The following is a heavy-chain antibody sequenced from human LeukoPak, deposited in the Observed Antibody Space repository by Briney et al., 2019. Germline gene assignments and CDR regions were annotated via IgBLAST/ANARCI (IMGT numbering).Heavy chain of an antibody. CDR2: ISGSGGSA. CDR1: GFTFSSYA. Sequence: GGSLRLSCAASGFTFSSYAMSWVRQAPGKGLEWVSAISGSGGSAYYADSVKGRFTISRDNSKNTLYLQMNSLRAEDTAVYYCAKGGGGDPSFFWGQGTLVTVSS. V-gene: IGHV3-23*01. CDR3: AKGGGGDPSFF. D-gene: IGHD3-16*01. J-gene: IGHJ4*02.